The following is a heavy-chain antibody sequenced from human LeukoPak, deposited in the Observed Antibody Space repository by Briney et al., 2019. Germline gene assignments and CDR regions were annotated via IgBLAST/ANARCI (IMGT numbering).Heavy chain of an antibody. CDR3: AGGGNRDGDMDV. V-gene: IGHV3-48*01. D-gene: IGHD1-1*01. Sequence: GGSLRLSCSASGFTFVSYRMNRVRPAPGKGLEWVAYISSSSTLIYYAVPVKGRFTVSRDSVKTYLYLPMHSLSAKATCLYYCAGGGNRDGDMDVWGKGTTVTVSS. CDR2: ISSSSTLI. J-gene: IGHJ6*03. CDR1: GFTFVSYR.